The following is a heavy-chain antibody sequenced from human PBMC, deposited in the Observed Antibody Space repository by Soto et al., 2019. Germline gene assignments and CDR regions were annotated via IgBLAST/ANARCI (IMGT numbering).Heavy chain of an antibody. CDR3: ARTLAFSSGWYVFGY. CDR2: IIPVFGRA. Sequence: QVQLVQSGAEVKKPGSPLKVSCKASGDSFSTYAINWVRQAPGQGLEWMGGIIPVFGRANYAQKFQDRVTITADESTSTAYMELNSLRSEDTALYYCARTLAFSSGWYVFGYWGQGTLVTVSS. V-gene: IGHV1-69*01. J-gene: IGHJ4*02. D-gene: IGHD6-19*01. CDR1: GDSFSTYA.